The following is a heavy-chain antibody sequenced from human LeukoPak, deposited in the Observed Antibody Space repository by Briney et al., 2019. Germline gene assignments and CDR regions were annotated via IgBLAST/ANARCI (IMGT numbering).Heavy chain of an antibody. CDR3: ARDNSVEDTAWWFDP. CDR2: MNPNSGNT. V-gene: IGHV1-8*01. CDR1: GYTFTSYD. J-gene: IGHJ5*02. Sequence: ASVKVSCKASGYTFTSYDINWVRQATGQGLEWMGWMNPNSGNTGYAQKFQGRGTMTRDMSTSTDYMELSSLRSEDTAVYYCARDNSVEDTAWWFDPWGQGTLVTVSS. D-gene: IGHD4-23*01.